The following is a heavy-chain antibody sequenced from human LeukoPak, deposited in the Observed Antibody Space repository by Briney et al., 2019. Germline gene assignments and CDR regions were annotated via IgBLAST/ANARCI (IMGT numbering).Heavy chain of an antibody. D-gene: IGHD2-8*01. CDR3: AKFNGGYYYYYMDV. J-gene: IGHJ6*03. CDR2: ISGSGENT. CDR1: GFTFSSYA. V-gene: IGHV3-23*01. Sequence: PGGSLRLSCAASGFTFSSYAMSWVRQAPGKGLEWVSAISGSGENTYYADSVKGRFTISRDNSKNTLYLQMNSLSAEDTAVYYCAKFNGGYYYYYMDVWGKGTTVTVSS.